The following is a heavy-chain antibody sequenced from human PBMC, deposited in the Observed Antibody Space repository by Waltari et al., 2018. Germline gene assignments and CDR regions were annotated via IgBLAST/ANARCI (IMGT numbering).Heavy chain of an antibody. CDR3: ARGKMVRGEGWFDP. V-gene: IGHV4-34*01. Sequence: QVQLQQWGAGLLKPSETPSLPCAVYGGSFSGYYWSWIRQPPGKGLEWIGEINNSGSTNYNPSLKSRVTISVDTSKNQFSLKLTSVTAADTAVYYCARGKMVRGEGWFDPWGQGTLVTVSS. CDR2: INNSGST. D-gene: IGHD3-10*01. J-gene: IGHJ5*02. CDR1: GGSFSGYY.